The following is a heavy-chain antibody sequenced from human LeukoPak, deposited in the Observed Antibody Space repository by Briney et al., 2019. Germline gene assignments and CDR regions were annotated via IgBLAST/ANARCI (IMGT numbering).Heavy chain of an antibody. D-gene: IGHD3-22*01. CDR2: INYRGST. CDR3: AKTRGRCQVDPGTSGYINY. CDR1: GGSISNSDYY. J-gene: IGHJ4*02. Sequence: SETLSLTCTVSGGSISNSDYYWGWIRQPPGKGLEWIGSINYRGSTYYNPSLESRVTISVDTSKNQFSLRMSSVTAADTAVYYCAKTRGRCQVDPGTSGYINYWGQGTLVSVSS. V-gene: IGHV4-39*01.